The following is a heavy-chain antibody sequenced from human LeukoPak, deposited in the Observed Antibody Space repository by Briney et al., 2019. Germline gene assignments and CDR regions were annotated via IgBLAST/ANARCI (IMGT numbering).Heavy chain of an antibody. D-gene: IGHD5-18*01. J-gene: IGHJ4*02. CDR3: ARESGYSYVDY. Sequence: PSETLSLTCTVSGGSISSGGYYWSWIRQHPGKGLEWIGYIYYSGNTYYNPSLKSRVTISVDTSKNQFSLKLNSVTAADTALYYCARESGYSYVDYWGQGTLVTVSS. V-gene: IGHV4-31*03. CDR1: GGSISSGGYY. CDR2: IYYSGNT.